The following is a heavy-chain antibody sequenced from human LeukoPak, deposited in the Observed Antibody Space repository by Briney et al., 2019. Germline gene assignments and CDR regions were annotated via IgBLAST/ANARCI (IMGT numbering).Heavy chain of an antibody. CDR1: GGSISSGSYY. V-gene: IGHV4-61*09. CDR2: IYTSGST. CDR3: ARDVDSYGYYYYYYMDV. J-gene: IGHJ6*03. Sequence: PSETLSLTCTVSGGSISSGSYYWSWIRLAAGKGLEWIGHIYTSGSTNYNPSLKSRVTISLDTSKNQFSLKLSSVTAADTAVYYCARDVDSYGYYYYYYMDVWGKGTTVTISS. D-gene: IGHD5-18*01.